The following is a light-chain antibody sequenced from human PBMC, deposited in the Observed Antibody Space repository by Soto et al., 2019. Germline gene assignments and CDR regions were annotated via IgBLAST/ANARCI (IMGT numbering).Light chain of an antibody. Sequence: DIPMTQSPSSLSASVGDRVTITCRASQSISSYLNWYQQKPGKAPKLLIYAASSLQSGVPSKFSDSGSGKDFTLTISSLQPEDFATYYCQQSYSTPYTFGQGTKLEIK. CDR3: QQSYSTPYT. CDR2: AAS. V-gene: IGKV1-39*01. CDR1: QSISSY. J-gene: IGKJ2*01.